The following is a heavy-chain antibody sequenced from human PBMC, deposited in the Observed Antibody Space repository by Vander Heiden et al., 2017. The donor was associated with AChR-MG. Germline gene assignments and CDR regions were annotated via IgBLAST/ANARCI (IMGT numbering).Heavy chain of an antibody. V-gene: IGHV3-9*01. Sequence: EVQLVESGGGSVQPGRSRRLSCAASGFTFDGYAMHWVRQAPGKGLEWVSGISWNSGSIGYADSVKGRFTISRDNAKNSLYLQMNSLRAEDTALYYCAKGRTAAGYYYMDVWGKGTTVTVSS. CDR3: AKGRTAAGYYYMDV. D-gene: IGHD6-25*01. J-gene: IGHJ6*03. CDR1: GFTFDGYA. CDR2: ISWNSGSI.